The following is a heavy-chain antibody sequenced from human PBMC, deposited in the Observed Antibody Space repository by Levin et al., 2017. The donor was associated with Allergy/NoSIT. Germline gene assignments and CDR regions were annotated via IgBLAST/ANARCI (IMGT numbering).Heavy chain of an antibody. CDR1: GYTFTGYY. D-gene: IGHD3-9*01. J-gene: IGHJ1*01. CDR3: AREERADYDILTGYLEYFQH. CDR2: INPNSGGT. V-gene: IGHV1-2*02. Sequence: EASVKVSCKASGYTFTGYYMHWVRQAPGQGLEWMGWINPNSGGTNYAQKFQGRVTMTRDTSISTAYMELSRLRSDDTAVYYCAREERADYDILTGYLEYFQHWGQGTLVTVSS.